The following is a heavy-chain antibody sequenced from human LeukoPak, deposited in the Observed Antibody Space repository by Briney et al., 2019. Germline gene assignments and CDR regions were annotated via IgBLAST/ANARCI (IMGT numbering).Heavy chain of an antibody. CDR3: ARGGKPLWFGEFIDPYFDY. D-gene: IGHD3-10*01. CDR2: IYPGDSDT. CDR1: GYSFTSYW. Sequence: GESLKISCKGSGYSFTSYWIGWVRQMPGKGLEWMGIIYPGDSDTRYSPSFQGQVTISADKSISTAYLQWSSLRSEDTAVYYCARGGKPLWFGEFIDPYFDYWGQGTLVTVSS. V-gene: IGHV5-51*01. J-gene: IGHJ4*02.